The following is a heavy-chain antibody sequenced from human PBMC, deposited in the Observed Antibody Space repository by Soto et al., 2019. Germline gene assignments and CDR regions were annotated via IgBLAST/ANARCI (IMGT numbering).Heavy chain of an antibody. Sequence: QVTLKESGPVLVKPTETLTLTCTVSGFSLSNVRMGVSWIRQPPGKALEWLAHIYAIDVEAYSTSLKTRLTSSKDTAKSQVVLTMTNMDPMDTATYYCVRTNPYCGGDCYPDYWGQGTRVTVSS. V-gene: IGHV2-26*01. CDR3: VRTNPYCGGDCYPDY. CDR1: GFSLSNVRMG. CDR2: IYAIDVE. J-gene: IGHJ4*02. D-gene: IGHD2-21*02.